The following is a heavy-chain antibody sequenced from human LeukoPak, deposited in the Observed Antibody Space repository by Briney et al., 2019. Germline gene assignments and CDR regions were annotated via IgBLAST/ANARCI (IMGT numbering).Heavy chain of an antibody. D-gene: IGHD6-19*01. CDR2: IYYSGST. Sequence: PSETLSLTCTVSGGSISSSSYYWGWIRQPPGKGLEWIGSIYYSGSTYYNPSLKSRVTISVDTSKNQFSLKLSSVTATDTAVYYCARVGSSGWSVDYHWFDPWGQGTLVTVSS. J-gene: IGHJ5*02. CDR1: GGSISSSSYY. V-gene: IGHV4-39*07. CDR3: ARVGSSGWSVDYHWFDP.